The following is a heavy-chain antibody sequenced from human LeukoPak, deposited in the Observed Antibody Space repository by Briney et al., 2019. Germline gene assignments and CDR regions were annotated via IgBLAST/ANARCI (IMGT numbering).Heavy chain of an antibody. CDR3: ARAPHQNFYYGDYGGFDY. D-gene: IGHD4-17*01. V-gene: IGHV1-69*13. J-gene: IGHJ4*02. Sequence: SVKVSCKASGGTFSSYAISWVRQAPGQGLEWMGGIIPIFGTANYAQKFQGRVTITADESTSTAYMELSSLRSEDTAVYYCARAPHQNFYYGDYGGFDYWGQGTLATVSS. CDR1: GGTFSSYA. CDR2: IIPIFGTA.